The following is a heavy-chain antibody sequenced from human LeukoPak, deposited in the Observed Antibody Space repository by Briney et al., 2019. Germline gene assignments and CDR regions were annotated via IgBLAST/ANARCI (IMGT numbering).Heavy chain of an antibody. D-gene: IGHD3-10*01. CDR1: GFTFSSYA. J-gene: IGHJ4*02. Sequence: GGSLRLSCAASGFTFSSYAMSWVRQAPGKGLEWVSAISHTGSDTYYADSVKDRFSISRDNSKTTLYLQMNSRRAEDTALYYCAKRFYGSGSLYGDWGRGTLVTVCS. CDR3: AKRFYGSGSLYGD. CDR2: ISHTGSDT. V-gene: IGHV3-23*01.